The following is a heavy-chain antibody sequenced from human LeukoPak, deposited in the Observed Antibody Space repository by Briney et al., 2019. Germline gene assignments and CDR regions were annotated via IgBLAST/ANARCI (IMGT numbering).Heavy chain of an antibody. Sequence: GGSLRLSCAASGFTFGSYAMYWVRQAPGKGLEWVSGIFGSGGSAHYADSVKGRFTISRDNSKNTVYLQMDSLRVEDTAIYYCAKTTTGYSSGRYPTWPIDYWGQGTLVTVSS. CDR3: AKTTTGYSSGRYPTWPIDY. CDR1: GFTFGSYA. D-gene: IGHD2-15*01. CDR2: IFGSGGSA. J-gene: IGHJ4*02. V-gene: IGHV3-23*01.